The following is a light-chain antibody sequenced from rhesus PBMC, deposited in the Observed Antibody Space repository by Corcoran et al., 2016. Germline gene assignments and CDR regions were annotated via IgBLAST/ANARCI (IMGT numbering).Light chain of an antibody. CDR3: LQYNSNPLT. CDR2: AAS. J-gene: IGKJ4*01. V-gene: IGKV1-43*01. CDR1: QGISTY. Sequence: DIQMTQSPSSLSASVGDRVTITCRASQGISTYLNWYQQKPGKAPNGLIYAASSLESGVPSRFSGSGSGTYFTLTISSLQPEDFATYYCLQYNSNPLTFGGGTKVEIK.